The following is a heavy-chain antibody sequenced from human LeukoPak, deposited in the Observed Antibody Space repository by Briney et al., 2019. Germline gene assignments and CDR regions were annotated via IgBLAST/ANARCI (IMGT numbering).Heavy chain of an antibody. CDR3: ANTPGYNIVVVPAAKVYYYGMDV. CDR2: ISYDGSNK. CDR1: GFTFSSYA. J-gene: IGHJ6*02. Sequence: PGRSLRLSCAASGFTFSSYAMRWVRQAPGKGLEWVAVISYDGSNKYYADSVKGRFTISRDNSKNTLYLQMNSLRAEDTAVYYCANTPGYNIVVVPAAKVYYYGMDVWGQGTTVTVSS. D-gene: IGHD2-2*01. V-gene: IGHV3-30-3*01.